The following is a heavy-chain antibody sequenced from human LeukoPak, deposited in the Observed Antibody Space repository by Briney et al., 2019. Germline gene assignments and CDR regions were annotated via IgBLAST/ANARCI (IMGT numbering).Heavy chain of an antibody. D-gene: IGHD3-10*01. J-gene: IGHJ5*02. CDR1: GFTFSTYS. CDR2: ISYTNII. V-gene: IGHV3-48*01. Sequence: GGSLRLSCAASGFTFSTYSMNWVRQAPGKGLEWVSYISYTNIIYYADSVKGRFTISRDNSKNTLYLQMNSLRAEDTAVYYCAKDLTSDFGGDLDPWGQGTLVTVSS. CDR3: AKDLTSDFGGDLDP.